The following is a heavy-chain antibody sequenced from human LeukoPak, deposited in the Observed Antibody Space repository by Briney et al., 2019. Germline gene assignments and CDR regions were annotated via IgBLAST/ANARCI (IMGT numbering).Heavy chain of an antibody. V-gene: IGHV3-21*01. J-gene: IGHJ4*02. CDR1: GLTFSSYS. Sequence: GGSLRLSCAASGLTFSSYSMNWVRQAPGKGLEWFSSISSSSSYIYYADSVKGRFTISRDNAKNSLYLQMNSLRAEDTAVYYCARVSELWFGDPYYFDYWGQGTLVTVSS. D-gene: IGHD3-10*01. CDR2: ISSSSSYI. CDR3: ARVSELWFGDPYYFDY.